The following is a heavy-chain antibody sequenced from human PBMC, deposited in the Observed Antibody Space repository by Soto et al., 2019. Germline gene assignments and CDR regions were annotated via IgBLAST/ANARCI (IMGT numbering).Heavy chain of an antibody. J-gene: IGHJ6*02. Sequence: QVQLVESGGGVVQPGRSLRLSCVASGFTFSSYGMHWVRQAPGKGLEWVAVISYDGTNKYYADSVKGRFTISRDNSKNTLYLQKNSLRAEDTAVYYCAKGRSNFPFYYYGMDVWGQGTTVTVSS. CDR2: ISYDGTNK. V-gene: IGHV3-30*18. CDR1: GFTFSSYG. CDR3: AKGRSNFPFYYYGMDV. D-gene: IGHD6-6*01.